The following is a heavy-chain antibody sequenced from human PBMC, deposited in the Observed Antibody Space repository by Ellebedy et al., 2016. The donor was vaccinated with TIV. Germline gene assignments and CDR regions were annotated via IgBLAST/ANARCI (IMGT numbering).Heavy chain of an antibody. D-gene: IGHD2-15*01. Sequence: PGGSLRLSCPPPGFTSVSYLMSWVRQLPGKGLGWVANIKQDGSEKYNVDSVKGRFTISRDNAKNSLYLQMNSLRAEDTAVYYCARVMVVAFFDYWGQGTLVTVSS. CDR1: GFTSVSYL. J-gene: IGHJ4*02. CDR2: IKQDGSEK. V-gene: IGHV3-7*01. CDR3: ARVMVVAFFDY.